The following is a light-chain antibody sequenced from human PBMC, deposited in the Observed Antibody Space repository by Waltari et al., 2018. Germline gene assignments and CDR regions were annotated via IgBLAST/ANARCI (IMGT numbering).Light chain of an antibody. J-gene: IGKJ4*01. V-gene: IGKV3-11*01. CDR3: QQRRNWPT. Sequence: EIVLTQSPATLSLSLGERAPLSCRASQSVSTFLAWYQQKPGQSPRLLIYDVSFRATGIPIRFSGSGSETDFTLTISSLEPEDFAVYYCQQRRNWPTFGGGTKVEVK. CDR2: DVS. CDR1: QSVSTF.